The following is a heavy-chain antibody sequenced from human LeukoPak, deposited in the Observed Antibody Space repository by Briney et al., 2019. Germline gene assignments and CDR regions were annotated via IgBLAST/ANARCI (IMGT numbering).Heavy chain of an antibody. J-gene: IGHJ6*03. Sequence: ASVKVSCKVSGYTLTELSMHWVRQAPGKGLEWMGGFDPEDGETIYAQKFQGRVTMTEDTSTDTAYMELSSLRDEDTAVYYCARDPYSGGYGAYYYYYMDVWGKGTTVTVSS. V-gene: IGHV1-24*01. CDR2: FDPEDGET. CDR1: GYTLTELS. D-gene: IGHD6-19*01. CDR3: ARDPYSGGYGAYYYYYMDV.